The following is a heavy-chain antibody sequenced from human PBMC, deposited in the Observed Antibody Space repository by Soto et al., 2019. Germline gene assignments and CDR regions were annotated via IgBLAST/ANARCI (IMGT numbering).Heavy chain of an antibody. J-gene: IGHJ4*02. V-gene: IGHV1-8*01. D-gene: IGHD4-17*01. Sequence: QVQLVQSGAEVKKPGASVKVSCKASGYTFTSYDINWVRQATGQGLEWMGWMNPNSGNTGYAQKFQGRVTMTRNPAISTAYRDLSSWRCEDRAVYYCASTLYGDTVDSGGQGTLVTVSS. CDR1: GYTFTSYD. CDR2: MNPNSGNT. CDR3: ASTLYGDTVDS.